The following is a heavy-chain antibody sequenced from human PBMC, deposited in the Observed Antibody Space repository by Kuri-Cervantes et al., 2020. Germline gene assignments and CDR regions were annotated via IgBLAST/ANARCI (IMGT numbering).Heavy chain of an antibody. Sequence: ASVKVSCKASGYTFTSYSISWVRQAPGQGLEWMGWINAYNGNTNYAQKFQGRVTMTRNTSISTAYMELSSLRSEDTAVYYCARETAAGTVDYWGQGTLVTVSS. CDR1: GYTFTSYS. CDR3: ARETAAGTVDY. V-gene: IGHV1-18*01. J-gene: IGHJ4*02. D-gene: IGHD6-13*01. CDR2: INAYNGNT.